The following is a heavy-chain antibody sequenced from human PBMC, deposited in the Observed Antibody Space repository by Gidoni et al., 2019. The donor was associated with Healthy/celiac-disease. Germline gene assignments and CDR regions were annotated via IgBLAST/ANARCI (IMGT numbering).Heavy chain of an antibody. CDR1: GGPISSYY. Sequence: QVQLQESGPGLVKPSETLSLTCTVSGGPISSYYWSWIRQPPGKGLEWIGYIYYSGSTNYNPSLKSRVTISVDTSKNQFSLKLSSVTAADTAVYYCAGLWTRREYGMDVWGQGTTVTVSS. D-gene: IGHD1-1*01. V-gene: IGHV4-59*08. CDR2: IYYSGST. J-gene: IGHJ6*02. CDR3: AGLWTRREYGMDV.